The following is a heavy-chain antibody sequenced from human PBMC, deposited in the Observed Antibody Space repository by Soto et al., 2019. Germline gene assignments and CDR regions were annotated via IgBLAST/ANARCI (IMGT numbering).Heavy chain of an antibody. Sequence: SETLSLTCTVSGGSIISDTYYWTWIRQPPGKGLEWIGYIYSSGSTYYNPSLESRITISIDTSKNQFSLKLASVTAADTAIYYCARSTGRYWGHGTLVT. CDR2: IYSSGST. CDR3: ARSTGRY. CDR1: GGSIISDTYY. V-gene: IGHV4-30-4*01. D-gene: IGHD2-21*01. J-gene: IGHJ4*01.